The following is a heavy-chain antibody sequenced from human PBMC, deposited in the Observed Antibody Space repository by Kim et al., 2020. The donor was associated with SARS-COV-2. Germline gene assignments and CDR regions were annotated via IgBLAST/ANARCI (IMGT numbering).Heavy chain of an antibody. J-gene: IGHJ6*02. CDR3: ARIIAWPSSEDYYYYGMDV. V-gene: IGHV3-48*03. CDR2: ISSSGSTI. Sequence: GGSLRLSCAASGFTFSSYEMNWVRQAPGKGLEWVSYISSSGSTIYYADSVKGRFTISRDNAKNSLYLQMNSLRAEDTAVYYCARIIAWPSSEDYYYYGMDVWGQGTTVTVSS. CDR1: GFTFSSYE. D-gene: IGHD3-3*02.